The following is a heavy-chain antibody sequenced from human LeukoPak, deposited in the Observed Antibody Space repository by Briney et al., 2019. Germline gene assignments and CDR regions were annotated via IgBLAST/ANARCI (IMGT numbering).Heavy chain of an antibody. V-gene: IGHV3-74*01. D-gene: IGHD3-22*01. CDR3: ARFNGYYESFDY. CDR1: GFIFSNYW. CDR2: INSDGSST. Sequence: GGSLRLSCAASGFIFSNYWMHWVRQAPGKGLVWVSRINSDGSSTSYADSVKGRFTISRDNAKNTLYLQMNSLRAEDTAVYYCARFNGYYESFDYWGQGTLVTVSS. J-gene: IGHJ4*02.